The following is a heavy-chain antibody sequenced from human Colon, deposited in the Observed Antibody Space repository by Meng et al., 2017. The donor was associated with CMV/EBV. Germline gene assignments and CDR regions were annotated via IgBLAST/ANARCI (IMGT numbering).Heavy chain of an antibody. CDR3: ARDAYLGGLAVRRFDP. CDR2: INPNRGGT. V-gene: IGHV1-2*02. Sequence: ASVKVSCKASGYTFTGYYTHWVRQAPGQGLEWMGWINPNRGGTNYAQKFQGRVTMTRDTPISTDYMELSGLRSDDTALYYCARDAYLGGLAVRRFDPWGQGTLVTVSS. CDR1: GYTFTGYY. D-gene: IGHD6-6*01. J-gene: IGHJ5*02.